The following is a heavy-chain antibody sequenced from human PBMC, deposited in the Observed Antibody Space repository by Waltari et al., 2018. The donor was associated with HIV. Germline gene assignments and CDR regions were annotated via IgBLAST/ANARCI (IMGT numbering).Heavy chain of an antibody. J-gene: IGHJ6*02. CDR1: GDSVSSNSAA. Sequence: QVQLQQSGPGLVKPSQTLSLTCAISGDSVSSNSAAWNWIRQSPSRGLEWLGRTYYRSKWYNDYAVSVKSRITINPDTSKNQFSLQLNSVTPEDTAVYYCAREELRQVVVASTYYYYGMDVWGQGTTVTVSS. CDR2: TYYRSKWYN. CDR3: AREELRQVVVASTYYYYGMDV. D-gene: IGHD2-15*01. V-gene: IGHV6-1*01.